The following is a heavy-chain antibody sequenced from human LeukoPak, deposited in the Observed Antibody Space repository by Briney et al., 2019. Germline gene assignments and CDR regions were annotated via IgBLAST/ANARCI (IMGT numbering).Heavy chain of an antibody. Sequence: GGSLRLSCAASGFTFSGYSMNWVRQAPGKGLEWVANIKQDGSEKYYVDSVKGRFTISRDTAKNSLYLQMNNLRAEDTAVYYCARDPSLLHSGWFDYWGQGTLVTVSS. CDR1: GFTFSGYS. CDR2: IKQDGSEK. J-gene: IGHJ4*02. D-gene: IGHD5-12*01. CDR3: ARDPSLLHSGWFDY. V-gene: IGHV3-7*04.